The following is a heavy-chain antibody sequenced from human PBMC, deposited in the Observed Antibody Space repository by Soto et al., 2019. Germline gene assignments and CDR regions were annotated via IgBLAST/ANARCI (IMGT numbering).Heavy chain of an antibody. CDR3: ARRGVYGDYVDYFDY. Sequence: PSETLSLTCTVSGGSISSYYWSWIRQPPGKGLEWIGYIYYSGSTNYNPSLKSRVTISVDTSKNQFSLKLSSVTAADTAVYYCARRGVYGDYVDYFDYWGQGTLVTVSS. J-gene: IGHJ4*02. CDR2: IYYSGST. V-gene: IGHV4-59*08. CDR1: GGSISSYY. D-gene: IGHD4-17*01.